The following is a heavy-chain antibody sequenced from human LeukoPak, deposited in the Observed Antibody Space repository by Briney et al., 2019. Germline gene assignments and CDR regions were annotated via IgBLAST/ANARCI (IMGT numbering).Heavy chain of an antibody. CDR2: ISAYNGNT. CDR3: AGGFEYYYDSSGYYPTWFDP. CDR1: GYTFTSYG. Sequence: ASVKVSCKASGYTFTSYGISWVRQAPGQGLEWMGWISAYNGNTNYAQKLQGRVTMTTDTSTSTAYMELRSLRSDDTAVYYCAGGFEYYYDSSGYYPTWFDPWGQGTLVTVSS. V-gene: IGHV1-18*01. D-gene: IGHD3-22*01. J-gene: IGHJ5*02.